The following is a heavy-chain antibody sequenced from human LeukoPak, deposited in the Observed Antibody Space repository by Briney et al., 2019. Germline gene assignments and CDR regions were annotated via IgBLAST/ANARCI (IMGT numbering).Heavy chain of an antibody. Sequence: ASVKVSCKASGYTFTGYYMHWVRQAPGQGLEWMGWINPNSGGTNYAQKFQGRVTMTRDTSISTAYMELSRLRSDDTAVYYCAKDLGTYGGDSELGYWGQGTLVTISS. CDR1: GYTFTGYY. CDR3: AKDLGTYGGDSELGY. D-gene: IGHD4-23*01. CDR2: INPNSGGT. V-gene: IGHV1-2*02. J-gene: IGHJ4*02.